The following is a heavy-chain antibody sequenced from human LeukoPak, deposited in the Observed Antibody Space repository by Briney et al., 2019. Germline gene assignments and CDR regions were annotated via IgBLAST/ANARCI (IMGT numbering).Heavy chain of an antibody. CDR2: IYYSGST. Sequence: SETLSLTCTVSGGSISSYYWSWIRQPPGKGLGWIGYIYYSGSTNYNPSLKSRVTISVDTSKNQFSLKLSSVTAADTAVYYCARGIDSSGYYYVRAFDIWGQGTMVTVSS. V-gene: IGHV4-59*01. CDR1: GGSISSYY. CDR3: ARGIDSSGYYYVRAFDI. D-gene: IGHD3-22*01. J-gene: IGHJ3*02.